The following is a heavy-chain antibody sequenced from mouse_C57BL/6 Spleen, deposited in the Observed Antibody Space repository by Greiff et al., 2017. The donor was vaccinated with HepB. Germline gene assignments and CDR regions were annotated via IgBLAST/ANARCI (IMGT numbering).Heavy chain of an antibody. CDR3: ARHDYYFDY. D-gene: IGHD2-4*01. CDR1: GFTFSSYG. Sequence: EVQLVESGGDLVKPGGSLKLSCAASGFTFSSYGMSWVRQTPDKRLEWVATISSGGSYTYYPDSVKGRFTISRDNAKNPLYLQMSSLKSEDTAMYYCARHDYYFDYWGQGTTLTVSS. V-gene: IGHV5-6*01. J-gene: IGHJ2*01. CDR2: ISSGGSYT.